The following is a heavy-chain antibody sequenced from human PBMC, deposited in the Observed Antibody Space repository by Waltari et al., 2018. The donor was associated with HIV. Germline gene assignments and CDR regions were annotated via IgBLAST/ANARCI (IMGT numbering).Heavy chain of an antibody. CDR3: ARQQLGSGALDL. Sequence: EVQLVESGGGLVKPGGSLRLSCTAPGLSFSTAPVNWVRQAPGKGLEGVSSISSGTSYIYYADSVTGRFTVSRDNAKNSLFLQMNSLRADDTAVYYCARQQLGSGALDLWGQGTLVTVSS. V-gene: IGHV3-21*02. J-gene: IGHJ4*02. D-gene: IGHD3-10*02. CDR2: ISSGTSYI. CDR1: GLSFSTAP.